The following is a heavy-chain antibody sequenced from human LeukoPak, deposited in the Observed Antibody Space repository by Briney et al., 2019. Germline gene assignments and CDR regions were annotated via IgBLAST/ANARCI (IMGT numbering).Heavy chain of an antibody. J-gene: IGHJ3*02. V-gene: IGHV4-39*07. CDR2: IYYSGST. CDR1: GDSIRRSGYY. Sequence: SETLSLTCTVSGDSIRRSGYYWGRIRQPPGKGLEWIGEIYYSGSTNNNPSLKSRITISVDKSKNQFSLKLASVTAADTAVYYCARERSGSEIFARSFDIWGQGTMVTVSS. CDR3: ARERSGSEIFARSFDI. D-gene: IGHD3-3*01.